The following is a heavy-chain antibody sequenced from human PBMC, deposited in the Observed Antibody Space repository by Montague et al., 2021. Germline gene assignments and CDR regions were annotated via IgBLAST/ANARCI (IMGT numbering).Heavy chain of an antibody. CDR3: ARLTFAIGDTPEVFDI. Sequence: SETLSLTCSVSGGSISRRPYYWAWIRQPPGKGLEWIATISYNGSPYSDSALKSRATISVDTSKNQLSLRLTSVTATDTAVYYCARLTFAIGDTPEVFDIWGQGTTVTVSS. V-gene: IGHV4-39*01. D-gene: IGHD3/OR15-3a*01. CDR2: ISYNGSP. CDR1: GGSISRRPYY. J-gene: IGHJ3*02.